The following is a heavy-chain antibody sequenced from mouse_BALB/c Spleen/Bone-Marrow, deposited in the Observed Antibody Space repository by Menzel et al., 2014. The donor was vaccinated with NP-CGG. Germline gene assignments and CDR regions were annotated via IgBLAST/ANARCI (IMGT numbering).Heavy chain of an antibody. CDR2: SRNKANGYTT. CDR1: GFTFTDYY. Sequence: EVQLQQSGGGLAQPGGSLRLSCATSGFTFTDYYMSWVRPPPGKALEWLGFSRNKANGYTTEYSASVKGRFTISRDNSQSILYLQMNTLRAEDSATYYCARDINYDIYWYFDVWGAGTTVTVSS. V-gene: IGHV7-3*02. D-gene: IGHD2-4*01. J-gene: IGHJ1*01. CDR3: ARDINYDIYWYFDV.